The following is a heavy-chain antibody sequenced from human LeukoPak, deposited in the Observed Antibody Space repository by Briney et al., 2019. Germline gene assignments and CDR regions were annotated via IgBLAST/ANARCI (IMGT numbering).Heavy chain of an antibody. J-gene: IGHJ4*02. Sequence: ASVKVSCKASAGTFSSYAISWVRQAPGQGLEWMGGIIPIFGTANYAQKFQGRVSITADESTSTAFMELSSLRSEDTAVYYCAREWGLESSGYYYAYWGQGTLVTVSS. V-gene: IGHV1-69*13. CDR1: AGTFSSYA. CDR3: AREWGLESSGYYYAY. CDR2: IIPIFGTA. D-gene: IGHD3-22*01.